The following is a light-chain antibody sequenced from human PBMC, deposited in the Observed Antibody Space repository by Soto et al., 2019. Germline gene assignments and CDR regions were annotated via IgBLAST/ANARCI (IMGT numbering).Light chain of an antibody. CDR1: SSDVGI. J-gene: IGLJ2*01. CDR3: CSYAGSVV. V-gene: IGLV2-23*01. CDR2: EGS. Sequence: QSALTQPASVSGSPGQSITISCTGTSSDVGIVSWYQQHPGRAPKLMIYEGSKRPSGVSIRFSGSESGTTASLTISGLQAEDEADYYCCSYAGSVVFGGVTKLTVL.